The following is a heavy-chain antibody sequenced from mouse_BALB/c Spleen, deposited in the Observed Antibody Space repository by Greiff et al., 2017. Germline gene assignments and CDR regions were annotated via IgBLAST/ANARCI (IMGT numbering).Heavy chain of an antibody. V-gene: IGHV3-2*02. J-gene: IGHJ4*01. Sequence: EVQGVESGPGLVKPSQSLSLTCTVTGYSITSDYAWNWIRQLPGNKLEWMGYISYSGSTSYNPSLKSRISITRDTSKNQFFLQLNSVTTEDTATYYCAEGDGSSHYYYAMDYWGQGTSVTVSS. CDR2: ISYSGST. CDR3: AEGDGSSHYYYAMDY. CDR1: GYSITSDYA. D-gene: IGHD1-1*01.